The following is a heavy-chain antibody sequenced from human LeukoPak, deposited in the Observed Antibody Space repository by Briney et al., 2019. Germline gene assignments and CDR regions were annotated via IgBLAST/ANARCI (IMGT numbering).Heavy chain of an antibody. D-gene: IGHD3-22*01. Sequence: ASVKVSCKASGYTFTSYGISWVRQAPGQGLEWMGWISAYNGNTNYAQKLQGRVTMTTDTSTSTAYMELRSLRSDDTAVYYCARRCYDSSGYNRGYYMDVWGKGTTVTVSS. CDR3: ARRCYDSSGYNRGYYMDV. J-gene: IGHJ6*03. CDR1: GYTFTSYG. CDR2: ISAYNGNT. V-gene: IGHV1-18*01.